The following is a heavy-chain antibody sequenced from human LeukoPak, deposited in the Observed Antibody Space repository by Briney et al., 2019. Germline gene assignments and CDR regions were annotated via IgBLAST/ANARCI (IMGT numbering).Heavy chain of an antibody. CDR2: IKQDGSEK. CDR1: GFSFSSYW. CDR3: ARDLPGKLYGIMDV. V-gene: IGHV3-7*01. J-gene: IGHJ6*02. D-gene: IGHD4-17*01. Sequence: QAGGSLRLSCAASGFSFSSYWMSWVRQAPGKGLEWVANIKQDGSEKYYVDSVKGRFTISRDNAKNSLYLQMNSLRAEDTAVYYCARDLPGKLYGIMDVWGQGTTVTVSS.